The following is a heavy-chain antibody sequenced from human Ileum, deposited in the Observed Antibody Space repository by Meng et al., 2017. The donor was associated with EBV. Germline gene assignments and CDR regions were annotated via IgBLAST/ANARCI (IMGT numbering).Heavy chain of an antibody. Sequence: GLLVEDVGGLLKPGGSLILFCAGSRVIINNAGVSWLLQAAGKGLEGFTRIKDKNVGGTTDYAAPVIGRFCISRDESKNMVYLQMSSLKIEDTAVYYYVSSWVEPWGQGTLVTVSS. D-gene: IGHD2-2*01. CDR2: IKDKNVGGTT. V-gene: IGHV3-15*01. CDR3: VSSWVEP. J-gene: IGHJ5*02. CDR1: RVIINNAG.